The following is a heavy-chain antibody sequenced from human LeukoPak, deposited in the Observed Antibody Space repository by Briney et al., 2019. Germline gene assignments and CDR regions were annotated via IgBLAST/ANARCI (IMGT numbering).Heavy chain of an antibody. CDR1: GFTFSSYG. CDR2: ISGNGGRT. Sequence: GGSLRLSCAASGFTFSSYGMRWVRQAPGKGLQWVSAISGNGGRTDYADSVKGRFTISRDNSKNTLYLQMNSMRAEDTAIYYCAKDPSRGYSYDFWGQGTLVTVSS. J-gene: IGHJ1*01. V-gene: IGHV3-23*01. D-gene: IGHD5-18*01. CDR3: AKDPSRGYSYDF.